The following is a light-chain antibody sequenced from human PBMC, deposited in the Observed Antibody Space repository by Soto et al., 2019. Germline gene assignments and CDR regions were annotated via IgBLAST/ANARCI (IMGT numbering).Light chain of an antibody. Sequence: QLVLTQSPSASASLGASVKLTCTLSSGHSSYAIAWHQQQPEKGPRYLMKLNGDGSHTKGDGIPDRFSGSRSGAERYLTISSLQSEDEADYYCQSWATGIRVFGGGPKLTVL. CDR3: QSWATGIRV. CDR2: LNGDGSH. J-gene: IGLJ3*02. V-gene: IGLV4-69*01. CDR1: SGHSSYA.